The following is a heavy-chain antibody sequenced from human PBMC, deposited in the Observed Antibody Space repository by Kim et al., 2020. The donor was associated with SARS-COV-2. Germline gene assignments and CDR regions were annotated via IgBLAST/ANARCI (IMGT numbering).Heavy chain of an antibody. J-gene: IGHJ4*02. CDR1: GFTFSSYS. CDR3: ARDLDYDFWSGYYSVFDY. CDR2: ISSSSSTI. D-gene: IGHD3-3*01. Sequence: GGSLRLSCAASGFTFSSYSMNWVRQAPGKGLEWVSYISSSSSTIYYADAVKGRFTISRDNAKNSLYLQMNSLRDEDTAVYYCARDLDYDFWSGYYSVFDYWGLGALVTVSS. V-gene: IGHV3-48*02.